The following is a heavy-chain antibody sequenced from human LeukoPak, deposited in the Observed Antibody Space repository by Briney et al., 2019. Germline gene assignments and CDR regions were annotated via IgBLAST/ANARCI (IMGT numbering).Heavy chain of an antibody. V-gene: IGHV1-2*02. CDR2: MNPRNGDT. J-gene: IGHJ4*02. Sequence: ASVKVSCKASEYTFIDYYLHWLRQAPGQGLEWMGWMNPRNGDTNYAQKFQGRVTMIRDTSISTAYMELSTLRFDDTAVYYCARDLRIFKAGDSWYFFDYWGQGTPVTVSS. D-gene: IGHD6-13*01. CDR1: EYTFIDYY. CDR3: ARDLRIFKAGDSWYFFDY.